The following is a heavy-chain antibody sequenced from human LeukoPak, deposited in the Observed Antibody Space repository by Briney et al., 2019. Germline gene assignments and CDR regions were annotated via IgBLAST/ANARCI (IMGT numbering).Heavy chain of an antibody. CDR3: ARGHYGGNRYFDI. CDR2: IHPNSGKT. V-gene: IGHV1-8*01. CDR1: GYTLIRDE. J-gene: IGHJ4*02. D-gene: IGHD4-23*01. Sequence: ASVTVSCKASGYTLIRDEINWVRQAPGQGLEWVGWIHPNSGKTGYAQKFQGRVTMTRDTSTETAFMELSSLKFDDTAIFYCARGHYGGNRYFDIWGQGTLVTVSS.